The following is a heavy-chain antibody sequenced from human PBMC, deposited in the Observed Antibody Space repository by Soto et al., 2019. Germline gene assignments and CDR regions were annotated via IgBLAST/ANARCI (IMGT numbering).Heavy chain of an antibody. CDR3: ARPLELRYYHFYMDV. CDR2: TYIGGST. V-gene: IGHV3-66*04. CDR1: GFSVSGNY. Sequence: DPTGGSLRLSCAASGFSVSGNYMSWVRQAPGKGLEWVSLTYIGGSTYYADSVKGRFTISRDNSKNTLYLQINSLRAEDTAVYYCARPLELRYYHFYMDVWGKRTTVTVSS. J-gene: IGHJ6*03. D-gene: IGHD1-7*01.